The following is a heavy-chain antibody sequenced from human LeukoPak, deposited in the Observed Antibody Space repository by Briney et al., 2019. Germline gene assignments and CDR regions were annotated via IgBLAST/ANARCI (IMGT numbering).Heavy chain of an antibody. CDR3: AREEARLTAAANWFDP. D-gene: IGHD6-13*01. Sequence: SETLSLTCTVSGDSISTNYFNWSRQPPPPGLERIGLSYFSGSTNYNPSLKSRVTLSIDTSKNQVSLKLTSVTAADTAVYYCAREEARLTAAANWFDPWGQGTLVTVSS. CDR2: SYFSGST. J-gene: IGHJ5*02. CDR1: GDSISTNY. V-gene: IGHV4-59*01.